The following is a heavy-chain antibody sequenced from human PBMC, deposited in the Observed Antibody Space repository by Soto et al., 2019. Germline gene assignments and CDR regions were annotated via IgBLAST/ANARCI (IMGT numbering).Heavy chain of an antibody. CDR2: IIPIFDAR. CDR1: GDTFSSHA. Sequence: ASVKVSCKASGDTFSSHALSWVRQAPGQGLEWMGGIIPIFDARTYAQKFQGRVTISADKSTKTGYMELSSLTSEDTAVYYCARASSRYYDQSSPYWTDGELDIWGQGTLVTVSS. D-gene: IGHD3-16*01. V-gene: IGHV1-69*06. J-gene: IGHJ4*02. CDR3: ARASSRYYDQSSPYWTDGELDI.